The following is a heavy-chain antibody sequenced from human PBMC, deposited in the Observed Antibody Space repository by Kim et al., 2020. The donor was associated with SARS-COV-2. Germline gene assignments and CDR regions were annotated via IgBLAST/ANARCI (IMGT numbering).Heavy chain of an antibody. Sequence: SETLSLTCAVYGGSFSGYYWSWIRQPPGKGLEWIGEINHSGSTNYNPSLKSRVTISVDTSKNQFSLKLSSVTAADTAVYYCARGGNYDILTPVALRYFDYWGQGTLVTVSS. D-gene: IGHD3-9*01. CDR3: ARGGNYDILTPVALRYFDY. CDR2: INHSGST. V-gene: IGHV4-34*01. J-gene: IGHJ4*02. CDR1: GGSFSGYY.